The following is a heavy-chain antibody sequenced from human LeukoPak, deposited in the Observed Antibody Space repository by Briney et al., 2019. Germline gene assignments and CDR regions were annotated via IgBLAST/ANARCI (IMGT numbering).Heavy chain of an antibody. CDR2: IIPIFGTA. CDR1: GGTFSSYA. J-gene: IGHJ5*02. V-gene: IGHV1-69*05. CDR3: ARAWSSSNWFDP. D-gene: IGHD6-6*01. Sequence: GASVKVSCKASGGTFSSYAISWVRQAPGQGLERMGGIIPIFGTANYAQKFQGRVTITTDESTSTAYMELSSLRSEDAAVYYCARAWSSSNWFDPWGQGTLVTVSS.